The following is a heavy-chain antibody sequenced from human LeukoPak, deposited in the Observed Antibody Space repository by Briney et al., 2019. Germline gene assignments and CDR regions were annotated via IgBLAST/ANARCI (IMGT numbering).Heavy chain of an antibody. V-gene: IGHV3-74*01. Sequence: PGGSLRLSCAASGFTFSSYWMHWVRQAPGKGLVWVSRINSDGSSTNYADSVKGRFTISRDNAKNTLYLQMNSLRAGDTAVYYCARARGLPRRITMVRGVMGPPPQNYYMDVWGKGTTVTVSS. CDR2: INSDGSST. CDR1: GFTFSSYW. D-gene: IGHD3-10*01. CDR3: ARARGLPRRITMVRGVMGPPPQNYYMDV. J-gene: IGHJ6*03.